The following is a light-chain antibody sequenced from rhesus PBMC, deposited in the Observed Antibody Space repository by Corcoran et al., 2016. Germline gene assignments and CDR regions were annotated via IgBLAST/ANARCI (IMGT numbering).Light chain of an antibody. J-gene: IGLJ6*01. Sequence: QAALTQPPSVSGAPGQSVAISCTGTSSDIGGYNYVAWYRQHPGTVPKLMIYNVDKRPSGVSDRFSGSKSGNTASLTISGLQPEDEADYYCSSYSDMSIDLFGSGTKLTVL. CDR1: SSDIGGYNY. CDR2: NVD. V-gene: IGLV2-32*02. CDR3: SSYSDMSIDL.